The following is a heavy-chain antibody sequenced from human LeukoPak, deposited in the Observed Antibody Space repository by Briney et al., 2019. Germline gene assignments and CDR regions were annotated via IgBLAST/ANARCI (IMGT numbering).Heavy chain of an antibody. CDR1: GGSISSGSYY. J-gene: IGHJ4*02. CDR2: IYTSGST. V-gene: IGHV4-61*02. CDR3: ARDSDY. Sequence: SETLSLTCTVSGGSISSGSYYWSWIRQPAGKGLEWIGRIYTSGSTNYDPSLKSRVTISVDTSKNQFSLKLSSVTAADTAVYYCARDSDYWGQGTLVTVSS.